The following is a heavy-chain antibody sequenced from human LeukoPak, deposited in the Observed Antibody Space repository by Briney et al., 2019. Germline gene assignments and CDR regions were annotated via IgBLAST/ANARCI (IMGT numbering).Heavy chain of an antibody. J-gene: IGHJ4*02. CDR2: INPNSGGT. V-gene: IGHV1-2*06. Sequence: ASXKVSCKASGYTFTGYYMHWVRQAPGQGLEWMGRINPNSGGTNYAQKFQGRVTMTRDTSISTAYMELSRLRSDDTAVYYCAREGGLYSYGAHWWGQGTLVTVPS. CDR1: GYTFTGYY. D-gene: IGHD5-18*01. CDR3: AREGGLYSYGAHW.